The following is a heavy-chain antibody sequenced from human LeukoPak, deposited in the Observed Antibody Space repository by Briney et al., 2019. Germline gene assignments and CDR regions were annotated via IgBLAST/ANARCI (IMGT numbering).Heavy chain of an antibody. D-gene: IGHD1-26*01. CDR3: ARHLGFDGSYPNFPFDY. J-gene: IGHJ4*02. Sequence: SETLSLTCTVSGGSMSSSTYYWGWIRQPPGKGLEWIGSIDYSGSTSYNPTLESRLTIPLDRSKNQFSLKLSSVTAADTAVYYCARHLGFDGSYPNFPFDYWGQGTLVTVSS. CDR1: GGSMSSSTYY. CDR2: IDYSGST. V-gene: IGHV4-39*01.